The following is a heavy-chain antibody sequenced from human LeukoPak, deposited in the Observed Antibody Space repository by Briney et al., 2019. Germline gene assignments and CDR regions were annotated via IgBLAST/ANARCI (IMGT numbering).Heavy chain of an antibody. CDR2: INPNSGNT. V-gene: IGHV1-8*03. CDR1: GYTFTGYY. CDR3: AGGRYSGSCSVVGNYYYMDV. D-gene: IGHD1-26*01. J-gene: IGHJ6*03. Sequence: PSVKVSCKASGYTFTGYYMHWVRQAPGQGLEWMGWINPNSGNTGYAQKFQGRVTITRNTSISTAYMELSSLRSEDTAVYYCAGGRYSGSCSVVGNYYYMDVWGKGTTVTVSS.